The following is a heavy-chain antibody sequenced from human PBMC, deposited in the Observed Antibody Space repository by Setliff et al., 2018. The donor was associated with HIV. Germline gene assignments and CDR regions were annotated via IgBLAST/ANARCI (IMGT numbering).Heavy chain of an antibody. CDR1: GGSIRSHY. CDR2: IYYSGST. V-gene: IGHV4-59*11. Sequence: SETLSLTCTVSGGSIRSHYWSWIRQPPGKGLEWIGNIYYSGSTNYNPSLKSRVTISVDTSKNQFSLKLSSVTAADTAVYYCARVTVAVAAPDYWGQGTLVTVSS. D-gene: IGHD6-19*01. J-gene: IGHJ4*02. CDR3: ARVTVAVAAPDY.